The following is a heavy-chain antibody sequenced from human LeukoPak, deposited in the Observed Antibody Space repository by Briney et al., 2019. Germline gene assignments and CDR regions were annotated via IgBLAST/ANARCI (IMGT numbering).Heavy chain of an antibody. J-gene: IGHJ1*01. CDR1: GGSISSYY. D-gene: IGHD6-13*01. Sequence: PSETLSLTCTVSGGSISSYYWGWIRRPPGKGLEWIGSIYYSGSTYYNPSLKSRVTISVDTSKNQFSLKLSSVTAADTAVYYCATTFSGYISSWPEYFQHWGQGTLVTVSS. CDR3: ATTFSGYISSWPEYFQH. CDR2: IYYSGST. V-gene: IGHV4-39*01.